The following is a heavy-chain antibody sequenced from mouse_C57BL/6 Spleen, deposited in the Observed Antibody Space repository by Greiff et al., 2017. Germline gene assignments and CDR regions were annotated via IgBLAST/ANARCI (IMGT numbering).Heavy chain of an antibody. V-gene: IGHV5-17*01. D-gene: IGHD2-5*01. CDR3: ARRSNYLYYFDY. J-gene: IGHJ2*01. CDR2: ISSGSSTF. CDR1: GFTFSDYG. Sequence: EVMLVESGGGLVKPGGSLKLSCAASGFTFSDYGMHWVRQAPEKGLEWVAYISSGSSTFYYADTVKGRFTISRDNAKNTLFLQMTSLRSEDTAMYYCARRSNYLYYFDYWGQGTTRTVSS.